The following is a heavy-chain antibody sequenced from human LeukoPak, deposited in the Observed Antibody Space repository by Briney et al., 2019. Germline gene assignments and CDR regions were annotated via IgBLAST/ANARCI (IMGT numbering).Heavy chain of an antibody. V-gene: IGHV4-39*01. Sequence: KPSETLSLTCTVSGGSISSSSYYWGWIRQRPGKGLEWVGSIYYSGSTYYNPSLKSRVTISVDTSKNQFSLKLSYVTAADTAVYYCASITIFGVVPNPSDYWGQGTLVTVSS. CDR3: ASITIFGVVPNPSDY. CDR2: IYYSGST. J-gene: IGHJ4*02. CDR1: GGSISSSSYY. D-gene: IGHD3-3*01.